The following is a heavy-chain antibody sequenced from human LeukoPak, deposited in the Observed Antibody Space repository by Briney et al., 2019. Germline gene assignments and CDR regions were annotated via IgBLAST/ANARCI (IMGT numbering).Heavy chain of an antibody. CDR3: ARVPPYCGGDCYTPPDDY. J-gene: IGHJ4*02. V-gene: IGHV1-18*01. CDR2: ISAYNGNT. Sequence: GASVKVSCKASGYTFTSYGISWVRQAPGQGLEWMGWISAYNGNTNYAQKLQGRVTMTTDTSTSTAYMELRSLRSDGTAVYYCARVPPYCGGDCYTPPDDYWGQGTLVTVSS. D-gene: IGHD2-21*02. CDR1: GYTFTSYG.